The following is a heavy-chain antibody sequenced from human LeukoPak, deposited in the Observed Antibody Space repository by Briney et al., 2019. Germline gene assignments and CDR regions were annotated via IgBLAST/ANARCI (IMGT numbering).Heavy chain of an antibody. CDR1: GFTVSSNY. Sequence: GGSLRLSCAASGFTVSSNYMSWVRQAPGKGLEWVSVIYSGGSTYYADSVKGRFTISRDNSKNTLCLQMNSLRAEDTAVYYCARGACSSTSCYYGNYYFDSWGQGTLVTVSS. V-gene: IGHV3-53*01. J-gene: IGHJ4*02. CDR2: IYSGGST. CDR3: ARGACSSTSCYYGNYYFDS. D-gene: IGHD2-2*01.